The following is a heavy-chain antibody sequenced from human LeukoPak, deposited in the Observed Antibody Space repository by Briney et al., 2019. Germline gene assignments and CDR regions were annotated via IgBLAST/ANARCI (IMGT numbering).Heavy chain of an antibody. D-gene: IGHD2-15*01. CDR1: GGSISSYY. CDR2: MYYSGST. J-gene: IGHJ4*02. CDR3: ARERFGRIDY. V-gene: IGHV4-59*01. Sequence: PSETLSLTCTVSGGSISSYYWSWIRQPPGKGLEWIGYMYYSGSTNYNPSLKSRVTISVDTSKNQFSLKLSSETAADTAVYYCARERFGRIDYWGQGTLVTVSS.